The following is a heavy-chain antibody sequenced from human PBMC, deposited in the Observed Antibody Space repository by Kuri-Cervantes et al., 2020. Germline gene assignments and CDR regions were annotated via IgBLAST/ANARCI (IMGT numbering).Heavy chain of an antibody. J-gene: IGHJ4*02. V-gene: IGHV5-51*01. CDR3: ARRGSYNFDF. CDR2: IYTGDSDT. D-gene: IGHD3-16*01. Sequence: GESMKISCQASGYNFTNYWIGWERQMPGKGLEWMGVIYTGDSDTKYSPSFQDHVTISADNSINTAYLQWNSLKAPDTAIYYCARRGSYNFDFWGQGTLVTVSS. CDR1: GYNFTNYW.